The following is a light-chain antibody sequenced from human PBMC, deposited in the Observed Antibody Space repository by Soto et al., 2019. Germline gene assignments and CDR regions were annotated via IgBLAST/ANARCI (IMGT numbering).Light chain of an antibody. CDR3: GTWDSSLSAV. J-gene: IGLJ2*01. CDR2: ENN. Sequence: QSVLTQPPSVSAAPGQKVTISCTGSSSNIGNNYVYWYHQHPGTAPNLLIYENNKRPSGIPHRSSGSKSGTSATLGITGLETGDEADYYCGTWDSSLSAVFGGGTKLTVL. CDR1: SSNIGNNY. V-gene: IGLV1-51*02.